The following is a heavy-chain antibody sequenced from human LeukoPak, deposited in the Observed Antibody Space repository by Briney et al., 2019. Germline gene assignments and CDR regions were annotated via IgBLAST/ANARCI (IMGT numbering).Heavy chain of an antibody. CDR2: IYYSGST. D-gene: IGHD2/OR15-2a*01. V-gene: IGHV4-30-4*01. Sequence: SETLSLTCTVSGGSISSGDYYWSWIRQPPGKGLEWIGYIYYSGSTHYNPSLKSRVTISVDTSKNQFSLKLSSVTAADTAVYYCARGGMTFHNWFDPWGQGTLVTVSS. CDR3: ARGGMTFHNWFDP. CDR1: GGSISSGDYY. J-gene: IGHJ5*02.